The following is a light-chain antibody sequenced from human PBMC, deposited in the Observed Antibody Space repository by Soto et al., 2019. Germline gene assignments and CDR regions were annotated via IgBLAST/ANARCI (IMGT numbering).Light chain of an antibody. CDR1: QSVSSY. CDR3: QQRSNWPLT. J-gene: IGKJ4*01. CDR2: DAS. Sequence: EIVLTQSPATLSLSPRERATLSCRASQSVSSYLAWYQQKPGQAPRLLMYDASNRATGIPARFSGSGSGTDFTLTSSSLEPEDFAVYYCQQRSNWPLTFGGGTKVEIK. V-gene: IGKV3-11*01.